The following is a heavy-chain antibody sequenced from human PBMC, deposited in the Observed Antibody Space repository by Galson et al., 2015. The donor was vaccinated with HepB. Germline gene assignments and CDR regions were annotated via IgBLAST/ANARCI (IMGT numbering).Heavy chain of an antibody. V-gene: IGHV1-18*01. Sequence: SVKVSCKASGYTFTSYGISWVRQAPGQGLEWMGWISAYNGNTNYAQKLQGRVTMTTDTSTSTAYMELRSLRSDDTAVYYCARVKKLSHIVVVPAARGAYFDYWGQGTLVTVSS. CDR3: ARVKKLSHIVVVPAARGAYFDY. J-gene: IGHJ4*02. D-gene: IGHD2-2*01. CDR1: GYTFTSYG. CDR2: ISAYNGNT.